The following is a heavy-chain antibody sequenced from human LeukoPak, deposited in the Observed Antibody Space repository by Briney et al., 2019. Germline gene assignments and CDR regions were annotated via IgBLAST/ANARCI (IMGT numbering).Heavy chain of an antibody. V-gene: IGHV3-30*18. D-gene: IGHD6-19*01. CDR3: AKGGSSGWFDYFDY. J-gene: IGHJ4*02. Sequence: PGRSLRLSCAASGFTFSSYGINWVRQAPGKGLEWVAVISNDGSNKYYGDSVKGRFTISRDNSKNTLYLQMNSLRAEDTAVYYCAKGGSSGWFDYFDYWGQGTLVTVSS. CDR2: ISNDGSNK. CDR1: GFTFSSYG.